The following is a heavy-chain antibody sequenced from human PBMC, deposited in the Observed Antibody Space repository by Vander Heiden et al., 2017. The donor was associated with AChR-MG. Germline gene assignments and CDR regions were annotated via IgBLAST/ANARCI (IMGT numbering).Heavy chain of an antibody. CDR2: ISAYNGNT. CDR1: GYTFTSYG. J-gene: IGHJ6*02. V-gene: IGHV1-18*01. Sequence: QVQLVQSGAEVKKPGASVKVLCKASGYTFTSYGISWVRQAPGQGLEWMGWISAYNGNTNYAQKLQGRVTMTTDTSTSTAYMELRSLRSDDTAVYYCARGGPYCSGGSCYSPGYYYYGMDVWGQGTTVTVSS. CDR3: ARGGPYCSGGSCYSPGYYYYGMDV. D-gene: IGHD2-15*01.